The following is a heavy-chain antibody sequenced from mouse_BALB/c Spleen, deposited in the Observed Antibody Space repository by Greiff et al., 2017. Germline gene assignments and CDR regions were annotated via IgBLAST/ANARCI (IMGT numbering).Heavy chain of an antibody. CDR3: ARYGYYDYYAMDY. CDR2: ISYSGST. Sequence: EVKLLESGPGLVKPSQSLSLTCTVTGYSITSDYAWNWIRQFPGNKLEWMGYISYSGSTSYNPSLKSRISITRDTSKNQFFLQLNSVTTEDTATYYCARYGYYDYYAMDYWGQGTSVTVSS. J-gene: IGHJ4*01. CDR1: GYSITSDYA. V-gene: IGHV3-2*02. D-gene: IGHD2-3*01.